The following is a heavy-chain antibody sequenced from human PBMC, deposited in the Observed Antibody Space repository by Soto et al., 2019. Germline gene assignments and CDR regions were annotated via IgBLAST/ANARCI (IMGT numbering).Heavy chain of an antibody. D-gene: IGHD6-13*01. J-gene: IGHJ4*02. CDR2: IYYSGST. CDR3: ARGQPSAAGTTGLSY. CDR1: GGSISSSSYY. Sequence: QLQLQESGPGLVKPSETLSLTCTVSGGSISSSSYYWGWIRQPPGKGLEWIGSIYYSGSTYYNPSLKSRVTISVDTSKNQFSLKLSSVTAADTAVYYCARGQPSAAGTTGLSYWGQGTLVTVSS. V-gene: IGHV4-39*01.